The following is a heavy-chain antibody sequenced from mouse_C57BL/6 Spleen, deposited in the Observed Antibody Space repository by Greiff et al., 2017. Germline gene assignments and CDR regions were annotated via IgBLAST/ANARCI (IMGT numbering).Heavy chain of an antibody. D-gene: IGHD1-1*02. CDR1: GFNIKDDY. J-gene: IGHJ1*03. CDR3: TTSRGYGRYFDG. V-gene: IGHV14-4*01. CDR2: IDPEDGDT. Sequence: VQLQQSGAELVRPGASVKLSCTASGFNIKDDYMHWVKQRPEQGLEWIGGIDPEDGDTEYASKFQGKATITADTSSNTAYLQLSSLTSEDTAVYYCTTSRGYGRYFDGWGTGTTVTVSS.